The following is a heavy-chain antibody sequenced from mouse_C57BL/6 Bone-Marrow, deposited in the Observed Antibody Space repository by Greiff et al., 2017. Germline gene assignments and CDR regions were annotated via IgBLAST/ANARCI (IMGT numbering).Heavy chain of an antibody. CDR2: ISPGSGST. J-gene: IGHJ2*01. CDR3: ARFNWDFDY. D-gene: IGHD4-1*02. CDR1: GYTFTSYW. Sequence: QVQLQQSGAELVKPGASVTMSCKASGYTFTSYWITWVKQRPGQGLEWIGAISPGSGSTNYNEKFKSKATLSVDTSSSTAYMQLSSLTSEDSAVYYCARFNWDFDYWGQGTTLTVSS. V-gene: IGHV1-55*01.